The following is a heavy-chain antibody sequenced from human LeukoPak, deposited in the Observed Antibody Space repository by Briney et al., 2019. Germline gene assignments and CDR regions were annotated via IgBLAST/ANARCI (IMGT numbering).Heavy chain of an antibody. CDR1: GFTFSSHS. Sequence: GGSLRLSCAASGFTFSSHSINWVRQAPGKGLEWVSYISSSSSTIYYADSVKGRFTISRDNAKNSLYLQMNSLRAEDTAVYYCATYCSSTSCYPFDYWGQGTLVTVSS. J-gene: IGHJ4*02. CDR2: ISSSSSTI. V-gene: IGHV3-48*01. CDR3: ATYCSSTSCYPFDY. D-gene: IGHD2-2*01.